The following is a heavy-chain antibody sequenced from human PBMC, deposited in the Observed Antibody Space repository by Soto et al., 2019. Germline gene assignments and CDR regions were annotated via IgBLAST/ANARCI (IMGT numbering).Heavy chain of an antibody. D-gene: IGHD2-15*01. V-gene: IGHV1-18*01. CDR2: ISAYNGNT. Sequence: GYGFSGGCSRWLRKTTGQGLEWMGWISAYNGNTNYAQKLQGRVTMTTDTSTSTAYMELRSLRSDDTAVYYCARLGYCSGGSCYSGDYYYYYGMDVWGQGTTVTVSS. CDR1: GYGFSGGC. J-gene: IGHJ6*02. CDR3: ARLGYCSGGSCYSGDYYYYYGMDV.